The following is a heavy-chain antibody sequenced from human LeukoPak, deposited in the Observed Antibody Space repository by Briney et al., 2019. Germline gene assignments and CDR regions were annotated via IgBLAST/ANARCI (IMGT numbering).Heavy chain of an antibody. CDR3: ARDRRHMLFDP. CDR1: AFTFSNYW. V-gene: IGHV3-74*01. J-gene: IGHJ5*02. CDR2: IHNDGDGP. Sequence: AGSLSLSCAAPAFTFSNYWRRCVRQTPGKGLVWVAHIHNDGDGPTYADAVQGPFTISRDNAKNTLYLQMNSLRVEDTAVCYCARDRRHMLFDPWGQGTLVTVSS. D-gene: IGHD3-10*02.